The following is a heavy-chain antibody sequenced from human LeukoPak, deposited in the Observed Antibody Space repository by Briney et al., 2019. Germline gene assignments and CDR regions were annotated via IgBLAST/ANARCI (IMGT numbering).Heavy chain of an antibody. J-gene: IGHJ4*02. CDR3: VRGSGY. D-gene: IGHD3-10*01. V-gene: IGHV3-64D*06. CDR1: GFTFSTYV. Sequence: GGSLRLACSVSGFTFSTYVMHWVRQAPGKGLEYVSAISSNGDNTYYADSVKGRFTISRDNSKNTLYLQMSSLRADDTAVYYCVRGSGYWGQGTLVTVSS. CDR2: ISSNGDNT.